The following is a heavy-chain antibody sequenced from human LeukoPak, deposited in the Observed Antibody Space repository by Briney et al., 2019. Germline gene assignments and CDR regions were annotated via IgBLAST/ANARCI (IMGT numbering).Heavy chain of an antibody. CDR3: SVVVTAMEDDY. CDR2: IKEDGSEK. D-gene: IGHD2-21*02. Sequence: GGSLRLSCAASGFTFSSYWMNWVRQAPGKGLEWVANIKEDGSEKYYVDSVKGRFTISRDNAKNSLYLQMNSLRAEDTAVYYCSVVVTAMEDDYWGQGTLVTVSS. J-gene: IGHJ4*02. CDR1: GFTFSSYW. V-gene: IGHV3-7*01.